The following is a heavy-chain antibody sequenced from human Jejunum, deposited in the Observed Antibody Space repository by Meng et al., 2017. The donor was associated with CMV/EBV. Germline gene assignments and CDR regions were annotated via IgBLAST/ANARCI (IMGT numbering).Heavy chain of an antibody. CDR2: INNSETI. CDR1: GGSMSGINCY. Sequence: DLGPGRVKPSETLSLICSVSGGSMSGINCYWAWLRQPPGKGLEWIVSINNSETIYHTPSIRSRGTISVYTSKSHFSLRPRSVTAAAAAVYYCARGTGSDGHQFDYWGQGTLVTVSS. V-gene: IGHV4-39*07. J-gene: IGHJ4*02. CDR3: ARGTGSDGHQFDY. D-gene: IGHD1-1*01.